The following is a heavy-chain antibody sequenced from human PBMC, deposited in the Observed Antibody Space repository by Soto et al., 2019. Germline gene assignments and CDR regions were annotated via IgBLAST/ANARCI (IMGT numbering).Heavy chain of an antibody. CDR1: GYTFTSYG. V-gene: IGHV1-18*01. J-gene: IGHJ4*02. CDR2: ISAYNGNT. Sequence: ASVTVSCKASGYTFTSYGISWVRQAPGQGLEWMGWISAYNGNTNYAQKLQGRVTMTTDTSTSTAYMELRSLRSDDTAVYYCARDEGYSSSWYQKFDYWGQGTLVTVSS. CDR3: ARDEGYSSSWYQKFDY. D-gene: IGHD6-13*01.